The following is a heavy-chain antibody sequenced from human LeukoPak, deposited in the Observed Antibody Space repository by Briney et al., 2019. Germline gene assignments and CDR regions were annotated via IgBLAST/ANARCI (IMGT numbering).Heavy chain of an antibody. Sequence: PGGSLRLSCAASGFIFSSYWMSWVRQAPGKGLEWVANIKQDGSEKYYVDSVKGRFTISRDNAKNSLYLQMSSLRAEDTAVYYCARVGGYGAFDVWGQGTMVTVSS. CDR2: IKQDGSEK. D-gene: IGHD3-16*01. CDR3: ARVGGYGAFDV. CDR1: GFIFSSYW. V-gene: IGHV3-7*02. J-gene: IGHJ3*01.